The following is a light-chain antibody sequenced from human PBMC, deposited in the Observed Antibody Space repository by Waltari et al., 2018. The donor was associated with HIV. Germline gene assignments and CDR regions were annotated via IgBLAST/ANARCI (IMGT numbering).Light chain of an antibody. CDR2: WAS. CDR3: QQYYSLRFT. Sequence: DIVMTQSPDSLVVSLGERATINCKSSQSVLYSSSSKNYLAWYQQKPGQSPKLLIYWASTRESGVPDRFSGGGSGTDFSLTISSLQAEDVAVYDCQQYYSLRFTFGPGTKVDIK. J-gene: IGKJ3*01. CDR1: QSVLYSSSSKNY. V-gene: IGKV4-1*01.